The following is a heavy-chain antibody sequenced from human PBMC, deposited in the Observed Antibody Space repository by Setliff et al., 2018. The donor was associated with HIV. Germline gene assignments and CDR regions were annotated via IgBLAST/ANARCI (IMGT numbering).Heavy chain of an antibody. CDR1: GFTFSSYE. CDR3: AKKWFGESIPLLGNYGMDV. J-gene: IGHJ6*02. Sequence: GGSLRLSCAASGFTFSSYEMNWVRQAPGKGLEWVSYISSSGGTIYYADSVKGRFTISRDNSKNTLYLQMNSLRAEDTAVYYCAKKWFGESIPLLGNYGMDVWGQGTTVTVSS. CDR2: ISSSGGTI. V-gene: IGHV3-48*03. D-gene: IGHD3-10*01.